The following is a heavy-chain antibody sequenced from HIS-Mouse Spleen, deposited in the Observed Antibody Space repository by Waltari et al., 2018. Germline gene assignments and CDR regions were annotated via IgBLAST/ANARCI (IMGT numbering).Heavy chain of an antibody. CDR2: IYYSGST. D-gene: IGHD6-13*01. Sequence: QLQLQESGPGLVKPSETLSLTCTVSGGSLSSSSSYWGWIRQPQGKGLEWIGSIYYSGSTYYNPSLKSRVTISVDTSKNQFSLKLSSVTAADTAVYYCAREIPYSSSWYDWYFDLWGRGTLVTVSS. CDR1: GGSLSSSSSY. J-gene: IGHJ2*01. CDR3: AREIPYSSSWYDWYFDL. V-gene: IGHV4-39*07.